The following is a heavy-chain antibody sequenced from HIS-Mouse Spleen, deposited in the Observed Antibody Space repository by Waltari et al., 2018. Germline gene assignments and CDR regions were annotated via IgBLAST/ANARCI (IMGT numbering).Heavy chain of an antibody. Sequence: QVQLVESGGGVVQPGRSLRLSCAASGFPFRSYAMHWVRQAPGKGLEWVAVISYDGSNKYYADSVKGRFTISRDNSKNTLYLQMNSLRAEDTAVYYCARDQIWGQGTMVTVSS. CDR3: ARDQI. V-gene: IGHV3-30*04. CDR1: GFPFRSYA. CDR2: ISYDGSNK. J-gene: IGHJ3*02.